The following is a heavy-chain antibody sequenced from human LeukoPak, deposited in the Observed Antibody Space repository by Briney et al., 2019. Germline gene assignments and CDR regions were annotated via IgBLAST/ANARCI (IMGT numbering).Heavy chain of an antibody. CDR3: AKDRKFYWYFDL. J-gene: IGHJ2*01. V-gene: IGHV1-8*03. Sequence: ASVKVSCKASGYTFTSYDINWVRQATGQGLEWMGWMNPNSGNTGYAQKFQGRVTITRNTSISTAYMELSSLRAEDTAVYYCAKDRKFYWYFDLWGRGTLVTVSS. CDR2: MNPNSGNT. D-gene: IGHD3-3*01. CDR1: GYTFTSYD.